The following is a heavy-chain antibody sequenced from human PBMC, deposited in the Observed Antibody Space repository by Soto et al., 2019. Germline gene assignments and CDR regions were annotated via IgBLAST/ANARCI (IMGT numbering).Heavy chain of an antibody. Sequence: QVQLVQSGAEVKKPGSSVKVSCKASGGTFSSYAISWVRQAPGQGLEWMGGILPIFGTANYAQKFQGRVTITADESTSTTYMELSSLRSGDTAVYYCARDGGGRELLPYYWGQGTLVTVSS. CDR2: ILPIFGTA. J-gene: IGHJ4*02. D-gene: IGHD1-26*01. V-gene: IGHV1-69*12. CDR1: GGTFSSYA. CDR3: ARDGGGRELLPYY.